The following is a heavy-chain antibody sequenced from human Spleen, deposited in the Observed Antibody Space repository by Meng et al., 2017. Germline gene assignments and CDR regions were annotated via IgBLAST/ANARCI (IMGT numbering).Heavy chain of an antibody. CDR1: GFTFISFA. CDR2: ISDSGATT. D-gene: IGHD3-22*01. V-gene: IGHV3-23*01. J-gene: IGHJ2*01. CDR3: AKEADYDRTGVPLYYYFDL. Sequence: GGSLRLSCAASGFTFISFAMSWVRQAPGKGLEWVSSISDSGATTNYADSAKGRFIISRDNSKNMMYLQMNSLRAEDTAVYHCAKEADYDRTGVPLYYYFDLWGRGTLVTVSS.